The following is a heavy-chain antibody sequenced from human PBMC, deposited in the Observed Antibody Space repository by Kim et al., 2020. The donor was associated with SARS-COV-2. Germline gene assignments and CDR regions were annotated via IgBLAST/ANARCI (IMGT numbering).Heavy chain of an antibody. V-gene: IGHV3-23*01. J-gene: IGHJ4*02. CDR3: AKESGSLLDYFDY. D-gene: IGHD1-26*01. Sequence: YADSVKGRFTISRDNSKNTLYLQMNSLRAEDTAVYYCAKESGSLLDYFDYWGQGTLVTVSS.